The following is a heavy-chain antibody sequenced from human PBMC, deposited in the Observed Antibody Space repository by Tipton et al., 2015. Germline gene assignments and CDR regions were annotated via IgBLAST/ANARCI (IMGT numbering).Heavy chain of an antibody. CDR2: IHHGGST. J-gene: IGHJ6*02. CDR3: ARDCRGGGGCHYYYGMDV. V-gene: IGHV4-4*02. D-gene: IGHD2-21*01. Sequence: TLSLTCSVSGDSISSSNWWSWVRQPPGKGLEWIGEIHHGGSTNYNPSLKSRVTMSVDTSKNQFSLKVNSVTAADTAVYYCARDCRGGGGCHYYYGMDVWGQGTTVTVSS. CDR1: GDSISSSNW.